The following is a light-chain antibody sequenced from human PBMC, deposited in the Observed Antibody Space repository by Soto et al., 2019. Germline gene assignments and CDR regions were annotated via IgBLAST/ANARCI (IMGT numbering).Light chain of an antibody. Sequence: SYELTQPPSVSVAPGKTATITCGGNSIGSKSVHWYQQMPGQAPVLVISYDSDRPSGIPERFSGSNSGNTVTLTISRVEPGDEADYYCQVWETSSGHQAIFGAGTQLTVL. CDR3: QVWETSSGHQAI. CDR2: YDS. CDR1: SIGSKS. J-gene: IGLJ2*01. V-gene: IGLV3-21*01.